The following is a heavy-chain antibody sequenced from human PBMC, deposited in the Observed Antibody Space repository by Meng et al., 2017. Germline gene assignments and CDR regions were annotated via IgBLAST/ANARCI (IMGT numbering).Heavy chain of an antibody. CDR3: ARGSYSFDS. CDR2: AYYRSKWYH. J-gene: IGHJ4*02. V-gene: IGHV6-1*01. CDR1: GDSVSSNSAA. Sequence: QRQKAGPGPVNPSQSPSLFSAISGDSVSSNSAAWNWIRQSPSRGLEWLGRAYYRSKWYHDYAESVKSRISIDPDTSKNQFSLQLRSVTPEDSAVYYCARGSYSFDSWGQRTLVTVSS. D-gene: IGHD1-26*01.